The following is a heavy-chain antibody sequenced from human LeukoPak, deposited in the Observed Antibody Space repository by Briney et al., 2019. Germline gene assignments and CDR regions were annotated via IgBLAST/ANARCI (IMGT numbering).Heavy chain of an antibody. CDR3: AKEKNSWYFDL. J-gene: IGHJ2*01. V-gene: IGHV3-30*18. CDR1: GFTFRTYG. Sequence: GVSLRLSCAASGFTFRTYGMHWVRQAPGKGLDWLAVISYDGSKKYYGDSVKGRITISRDNSKNTLYLQMNSLRAEDTAVYFCAKEKNSWYFDLWGRGALVAVSS. CDR2: ISYDGSKK.